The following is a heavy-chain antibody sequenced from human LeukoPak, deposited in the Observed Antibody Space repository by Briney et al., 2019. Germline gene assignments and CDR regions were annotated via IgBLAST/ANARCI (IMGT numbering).Heavy chain of an antibody. D-gene: IGHD2-21*02. V-gene: IGHV4-34*01. J-gene: IGHJ4*02. Sequence: SETLSLTCAVNGGSFSGYYWSWIRQPPGKGLEWIGEINHSGSTNYNPSLKSRVTISVDTSKNQFSLKLSSVTAADTAVYYWARLVCGGDCYSDYWGQGTLVTVSS. CDR1: GGSFSGYY. CDR3: ARLVCGGDCYSDY. CDR2: INHSGST.